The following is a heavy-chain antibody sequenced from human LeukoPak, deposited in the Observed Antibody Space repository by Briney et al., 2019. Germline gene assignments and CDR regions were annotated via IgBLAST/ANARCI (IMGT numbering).Heavy chain of an antibody. V-gene: IGHV4-34*01. CDR1: GGSFSGYY. CDR2: INHSGST. D-gene: IGHD6-13*01. Sequence: SETLSLTCAVYGGSFSGYYCSWIRQPPGKGLEWIGEINHSGSTNYNPSLKSRVTISVDTSKNQFSLKLSSVTAADTAVYYCARRGIAAAGTGYYYYYYMDVWGKGTTVTISS. J-gene: IGHJ6*03. CDR3: ARRGIAAAGTGYYYYYYMDV.